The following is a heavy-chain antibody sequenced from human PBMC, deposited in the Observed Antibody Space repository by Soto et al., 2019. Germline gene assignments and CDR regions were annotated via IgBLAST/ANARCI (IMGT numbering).Heavy chain of an antibody. CDR1: GGSITGGFSY. Sequence: QLQLRESGPGLVQTAQTLSLTCTVAGGSITGGFSYWTWVRQHPGKGLEWVGHIYYSGTAYYNPSLKSRVALSVDPSQNRFSLKLSSVTAADTAIYFCARSLPGGTVFYMDIWGEGTTVTVSS. CDR2: IYYSGTA. D-gene: IGHD1-26*01. CDR3: ARSLPGGTVFYMDI. J-gene: IGHJ6*03. V-gene: IGHV4-31*03.